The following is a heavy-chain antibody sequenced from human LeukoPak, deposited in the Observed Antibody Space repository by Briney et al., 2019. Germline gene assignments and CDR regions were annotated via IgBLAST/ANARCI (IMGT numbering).Heavy chain of an antibody. J-gene: IGHJ6*03. CDR2: ISSSGSTI. Sequence: PGGSLRLSCAASGFTFSDYYMSWIRQAPGKGLEWVSYISSSGSTIYYADSVKGRFTISRDNAKNSLYLQMNSLRAEDTAVYYCARGSNRNRYYYYYMDVWGKGTTVTVSS. D-gene: IGHD1-14*01. V-gene: IGHV3-11*04. CDR3: ARGSNRNRYYYYYMDV. CDR1: GFTFSDYY.